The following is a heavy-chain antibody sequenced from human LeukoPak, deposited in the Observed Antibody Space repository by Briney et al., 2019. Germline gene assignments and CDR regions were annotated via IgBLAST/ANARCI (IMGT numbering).Heavy chain of an antibody. CDR1: GFTFSSYS. J-gene: IGHJ4*02. V-gene: IGHV3-21*05. D-gene: IGHD2-2*02. Sequence: GGSLRLSYAASGFTFSSYSMTWVRQAPGKGLEWVSYISSSSSSIYYADSVKGRFTISRDNAKNSLYLQMNSLRAEDTAVYYCARDNNRYCSSTSCYRHFDYWGQGTLVTVSS. CDR3: ARDNNRYCSSTSCYRHFDY. CDR2: ISSSSSSI.